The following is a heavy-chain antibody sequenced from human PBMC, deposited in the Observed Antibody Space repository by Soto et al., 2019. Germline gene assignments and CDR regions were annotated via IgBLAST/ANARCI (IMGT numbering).Heavy chain of an antibody. CDR3: AILRLVVPAATYYYYYGMDV. J-gene: IGHJ6*02. D-gene: IGHD2-2*01. CDR1: GGSISSSSYY. V-gene: IGHV4-39*01. CDR2: IYYSGST. Sequence: SETLSLTCTVSGGSISSSSYYWGWIRQPPGKGLEWIGSIYYSGSTYYNPSLKSRVTISVDTSKNQFSLKLSSVTAADTAVYFFAILRLVVPAATYYYYYGMDVWGQGTTVTVSS.